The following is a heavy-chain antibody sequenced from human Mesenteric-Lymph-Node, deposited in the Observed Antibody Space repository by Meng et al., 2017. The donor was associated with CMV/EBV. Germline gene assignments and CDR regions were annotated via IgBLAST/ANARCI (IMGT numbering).Heavy chain of an antibody. Sequence: SETLSLTCAISGDSVSSNSAIWNWIRQSPSRGLEWLGRTYYRSGWYSDYAVSVKSRMTIIADTSKNQFSLQLNSVTPEDTAVYYCAREDIAARPSGMDVWGQGTTVTVSS. CDR2: TYYRSGWYS. D-gene: IGHD6-6*01. V-gene: IGHV6-1*01. J-gene: IGHJ6*02. CDR3: AREDIAARPSGMDV. CDR1: GDSVSSNSAI.